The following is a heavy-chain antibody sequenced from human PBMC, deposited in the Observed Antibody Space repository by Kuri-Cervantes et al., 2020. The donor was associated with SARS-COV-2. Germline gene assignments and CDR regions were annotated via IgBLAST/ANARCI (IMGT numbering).Heavy chain of an antibody. D-gene: IGHD3-3*01. CDR3: AREDYDFWRSPYYYYMDV. J-gene: IGHJ6*03. CDR1: GFTFSSYS. V-gene: IGHV3-21*01. CDR2: ISSSSSYI. Sequence: GASLKISCAASGFTFSSYSMNWVRQAPGKGLEWVSSISSSSSYIYYADSVKGRFTISRDNAKNSLYLQMNSLRAEDTAVYYCAREDYDFWRSPYYYYMDVWGKGTTVTVSS.